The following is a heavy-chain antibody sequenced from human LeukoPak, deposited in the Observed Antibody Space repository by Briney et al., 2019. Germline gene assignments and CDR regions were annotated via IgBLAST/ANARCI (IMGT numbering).Heavy chain of an antibody. J-gene: IGHJ4*02. Sequence: SQTLSLTCAISGDNVSSNSAAWNWIRQSPSRGLEWLGRTYYRSKWYNDYAVSVQSRITINPDTSKNQFSLQLNSVTPEDTAVYYCARDWYSSGWWRVDYWGQGTLVTVSS. CDR3: ARDWYSSGWWRVDY. CDR2: TYYRSKWYN. D-gene: IGHD6-19*01. V-gene: IGHV6-1*01. CDR1: GDNVSSNSAA.